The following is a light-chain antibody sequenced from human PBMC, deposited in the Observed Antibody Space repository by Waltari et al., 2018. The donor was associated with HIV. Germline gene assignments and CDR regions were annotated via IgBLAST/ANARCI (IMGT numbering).Light chain of an antibody. V-gene: IGLV3-19*01. CDR1: SLRRYS. CDR2: GKD. Sequence: SSDLTQDPAVSVALGQTVRITCQGDSLRRYSANWYQQKPGQAPVVVMYGKDNRPSGSPDRFSGSSSGNTGSLTITGAQAEDEAVYYCDSRDTNDKHHVFGTGTKVTV. J-gene: IGLJ1*01. CDR3: DSRDTNDKHHV.